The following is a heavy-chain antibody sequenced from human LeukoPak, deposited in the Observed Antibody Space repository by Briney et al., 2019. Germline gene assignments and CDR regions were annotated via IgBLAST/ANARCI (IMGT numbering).Heavy chain of an antibody. CDR1: GYSFSIYW. J-gene: IGHJ4*02. D-gene: IGHD5-12*01. CDR3: ARRSGYDYDY. CDR2: IYPGDSDT. Sequence: GESLKISCKASGYSFSIYWVAWVRQTPGKGLEWIGIIYPGDSDTRYSPSFQGQVTISADKSISTAYLQWSSLKASDTAMYYCARRSGYDYDYWGQGTLVTVSS. V-gene: IGHV5-51*01.